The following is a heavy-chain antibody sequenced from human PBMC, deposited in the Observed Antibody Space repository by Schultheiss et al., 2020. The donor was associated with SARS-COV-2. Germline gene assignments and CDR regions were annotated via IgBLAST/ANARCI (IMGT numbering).Heavy chain of an antibody. CDR3: ARVRGGSPGLYYYYYMDV. CDR2: IYSGGST. J-gene: IGHJ6*03. Sequence: GGSLRLSCAASGFTVSSNYMSWVRQAPGKGLEWVSVIYSGGSTYYADSVKGRFTISRHNSKNTLYLQMNSLRAEDTAVYYCARVRGGSPGLYYYYYMDVWGKGTTVTVSS. CDR1: GFTVSSNY. V-gene: IGHV3-53*04. D-gene: IGHD3-16*01.